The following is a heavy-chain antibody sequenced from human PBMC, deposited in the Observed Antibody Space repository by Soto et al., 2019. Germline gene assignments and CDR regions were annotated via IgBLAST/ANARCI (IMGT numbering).Heavy chain of an antibody. CDR2: IKGDGSKI. CDR1: GFTFSRSW. CDR3: ARDLSPSFGDTVYDAFDI. J-gene: IGHJ3*02. Sequence: EVQLVESGGGLVQPGESLRLSCVASGFTFSRSWMTWVRQAPGKGLEWVANIKGDGSKIHYVDSVKGRFTISRDSARNSLYLQMNMLRVEDTAVYYCARDLSPSFGDTVYDAFDIWGQGTVVTVSS. V-gene: IGHV3-7*04. D-gene: IGHD2-21*02.